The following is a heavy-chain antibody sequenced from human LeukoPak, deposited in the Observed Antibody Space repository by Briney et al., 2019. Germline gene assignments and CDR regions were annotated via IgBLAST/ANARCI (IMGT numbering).Heavy chain of an antibody. CDR3: AQTLYSSSWYGMAV. CDR2: ITWNSGSI. Sequence: GRSLRLSCAASGFTFDDYAMHAVRPAPGKGLEWVSGITWNSGSIGYADSVKGRFTISRDNANNSLYLQMNSLRAEDTALYYCAQTLYSSSWYGMAVWGQPTTVTASS. V-gene: IGHV3-9*01. CDR1: GFTFDDYA. J-gene: IGHJ6*02. D-gene: IGHD6-13*01.